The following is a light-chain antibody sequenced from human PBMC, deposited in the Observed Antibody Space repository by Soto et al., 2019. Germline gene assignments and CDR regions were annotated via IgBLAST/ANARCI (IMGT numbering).Light chain of an antibody. Sequence: DIQMTQSPSSVSASVGDRVTISCRASQGISSWLAWYQQNPWKAPSLLIYSASTLHSGVPSRFSGSGSATDFTLTISSLQPEDFSTYYCQQANSFPLTFGPGTKVDI. J-gene: IGKJ3*01. CDR1: QGISSW. CDR3: QQANSFPLT. V-gene: IGKV1-12*01. CDR2: SAS.